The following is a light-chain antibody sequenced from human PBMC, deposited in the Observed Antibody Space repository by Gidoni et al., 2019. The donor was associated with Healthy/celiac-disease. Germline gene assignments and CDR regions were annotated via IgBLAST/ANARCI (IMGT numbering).Light chain of an antibody. CDR2: WAS. CDR1: QSVLYSSNNKNY. CDR3: QQYYSTRGT. J-gene: IGKJ2*01. V-gene: IGKV4-1*01. Sequence: DIVMTQSPDSLAVSLGERATINCKSSQSVLYSSNNKNYLAWYQQKPGQPPKLLIYWASTRESGVPDRFSCSGSGTDFTLTISSLQAEDVAVYYCQQYYSTRGTFGQGTKLEIK.